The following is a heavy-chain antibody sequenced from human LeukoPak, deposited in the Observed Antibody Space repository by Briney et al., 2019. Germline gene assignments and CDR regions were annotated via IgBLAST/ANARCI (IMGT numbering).Heavy chain of an antibody. CDR1: GGSISSSSYY. V-gene: IGHV4-39*01. Sequence: SETLSLTCTVSGGSISSSSYYWGWIRHPPGKGLEWIGSIYYSGSTCYNPSLKSRVTISVDTSENQFSLKLSSVTAADTAVYYCARHRAATAYYYYMDVWGKGTTVTVSS. J-gene: IGHJ6*03. CDR2: IYYSGST. D-gene: IGHD2-15*01. CDR3: ARHRAATAYYYYMDV.